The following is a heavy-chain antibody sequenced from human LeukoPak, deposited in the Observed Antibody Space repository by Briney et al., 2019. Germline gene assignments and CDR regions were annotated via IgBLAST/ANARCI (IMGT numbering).Heavy chain of an antibody. D-gene: IGHD5-24*01. Sequence: SETLSLTCTVSGGSLCSSSYYWGWVRQPPGRGLEWLGCIYYSGSTYYNPSLKRRVTISVDTTKKQFSLMLSSVTAADTAVYYCARGDSDGYPRFDYWGQGTLVTVSS. CDR2: IYYSGST. CDR3: ARGDSDGYPRFDY. CDR1: GGSLCSSSYY. V-gene: IGHV4-39*07. J-gene: IGHJ4*02.